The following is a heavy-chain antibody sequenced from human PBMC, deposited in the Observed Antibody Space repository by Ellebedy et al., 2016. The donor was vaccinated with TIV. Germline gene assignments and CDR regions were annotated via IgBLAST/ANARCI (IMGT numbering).Heavy chain of an antibody. Sequence: MPSETLSLTCTVSGGSISNSSYYWGWIRQPPGKGLEWIGSIYYTGSTHYNPSLKSRVTMSVDTSKNQFSLKLSSVTVADGAVYYCVRGLGIARFWGQGTQVTVSS. CDR1: GGSISNSSYY. J-gene: IGHJ4*02. CDR3: VRGLGIARF. V-gene: IGHV4-39*07. CDR2: IYYTGST. D-gene: IGHD6-13*01.